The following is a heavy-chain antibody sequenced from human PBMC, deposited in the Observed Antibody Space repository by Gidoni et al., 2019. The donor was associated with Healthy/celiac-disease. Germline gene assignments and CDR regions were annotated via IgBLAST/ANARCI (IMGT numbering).Heavy chain of an antibody. D-gene: IGHD3-22*01. CDR1: GFTFSSYS. J-gene: IGHJ4*02. CDR2: ISSSSSYI. V-gene: IGHV3-21*01. Sequence: EVQLVESGGGLVKPGGSLRLSCAASGFTFSSYSMNWVRQAPGKGLEWVSSISSSSSYIYYADSVKGRFTISRDNAKNSLYLQMNSLRAEDTAVYYCARDWREDSSGYYFYSGCGYWGQGTLVTVSS. CDR3: ARDWREDSSGYYFYSGCGY.